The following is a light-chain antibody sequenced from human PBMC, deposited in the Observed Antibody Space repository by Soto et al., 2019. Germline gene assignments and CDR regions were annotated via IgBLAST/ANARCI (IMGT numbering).Light chain of an antibody. V-gene: IGLV3-21*04. J-gene: IGLJ1*01. CDR3: QVWDSGSDPYV. CDR2: YDS. Sequence: SYELTQPPSVSVAPGKTATITCGGNNIGSKSVHWYQLKPGQAPVLVIYYDSDRPSGIPERFSGSNSGNTATLTISRVEAGDEADYYCQVWDSGSDPYVFGTGTKLTVL. CDR1: NIGSKS.